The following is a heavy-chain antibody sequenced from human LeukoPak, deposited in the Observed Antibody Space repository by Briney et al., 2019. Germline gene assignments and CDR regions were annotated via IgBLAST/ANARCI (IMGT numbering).Heavy chain of an antibody. CDR3: ARGRDAVVTLGPNWFDP. CDR2: INHSGST. J-gene: IGHJ5*02. CDR1: GGSFSGYY. Sequence: SGTLSLTCAVYGGSFSGYYWSWIRQPPGKGLEWIGEINHSGSTNYNPSLKSRVTISVDTSKNQFSLKLSSVTAADTAVYYCARGRDAVVTLGPNWFDPWGQGTLVTVSS. V-gene: IGHV4-34*01. D-gene: IGHD4-23*01.